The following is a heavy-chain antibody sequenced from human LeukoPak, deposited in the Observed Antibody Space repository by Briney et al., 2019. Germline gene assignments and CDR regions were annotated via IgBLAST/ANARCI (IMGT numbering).Heavy chain of an antibody. CDR3: ARVLGDFSMDV. D-gene: IGHD4-17*01. Sequence: SETLSLTCAVSGGSISSSNWWSWVRPPPGKGLEWIGEIYHSGSTNYNPSLKSRVTVSVDKSKNQVSLNLSSVTAADTAVYYCARVLGDFSMDVWGQGTTVTVSS. CDR2: IYHSGST. V-gene: IGHV4-4*02. CDR1: GGSISSSNW. J-gene: IGHJ6*02.